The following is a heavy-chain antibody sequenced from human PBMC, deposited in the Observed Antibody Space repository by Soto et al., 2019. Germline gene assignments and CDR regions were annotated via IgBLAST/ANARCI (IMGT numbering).Heavy chain of an antibody. CDR1: GFTFSSYA. Sequence: GGSLRLSCAASGFTFSSYAMSWVRQAPGKGLEWVSAISGSGGSTYYADSVKGRFTISRDNSKNTLYLQMNSLRAEDTAVYYCAKSQREDFWSGYYQYYYYYYMDVWGKGTTVTVSS. D-gene: IGHD3-3*01. V-gene: IGHV3-23*01. CDR2: ISGSGGST. CDR3: AKSQREDFWSGYYQYYYYYYMDV. J-gene: IGHJ6*03.